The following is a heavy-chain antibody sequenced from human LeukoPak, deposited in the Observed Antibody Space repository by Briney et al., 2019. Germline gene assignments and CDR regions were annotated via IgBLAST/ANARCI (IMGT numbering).Heavy chain of an antibody. D-gene: IGHD3-10*01. J-gene: IGHJ5*02. Sequence: PGGSLRLSCAGSGLSVSYNYMTWVRQAPGKGLEWVSVIYSAGSTYYADSAKGRFTISGDSSKNTAYLQLTSLRVEDTAVYYCLWSYYNRPDQWGQGTLVTGSS. CDR3: LWSYYNRPDQ. CDR1: GLSVSYNY. CDR2: IYSAGST. V-gene: IGHV3-66*01.